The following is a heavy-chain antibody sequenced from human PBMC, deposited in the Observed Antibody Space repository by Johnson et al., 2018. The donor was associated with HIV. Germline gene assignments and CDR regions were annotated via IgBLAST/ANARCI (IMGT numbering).Heavy chain of an antibody. CDR2: MNADGKST. J-gene: IGHJ3*02. Sequence: DVQVVESGGGLVKPGGSLRLSCAASGFTFDDYTMHWVRQAPGKGLEWVSRMNADGKSTTYADSVKGRFTISRDNAKNTLYLQMNSLRAEDTAVYYCAREQELIGERAFDIWGQGTMVTVSS. D-gene: IGHD6-13*01. V-gene: IGHV3-74*01. CDR1: GFTFDDYT. CDR3: AREQELIGERAFDI.